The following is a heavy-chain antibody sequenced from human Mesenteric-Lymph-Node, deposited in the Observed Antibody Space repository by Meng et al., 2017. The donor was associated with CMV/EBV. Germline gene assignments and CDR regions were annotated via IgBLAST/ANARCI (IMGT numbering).Heavy chain of an antibody. CDR2: IYPGDSDT. CDR3: ARLGSCSGGSCYPSSYYYYGLDV. D-gene: IGHD2-15*01. V-gene: IGHV5-51*01. CDR1: GYSFTSYW. Sequence: GESLKISCKGSGYSFTSYWIGWVRQMPGKGLEWMGIIYPGDSDTRYSPSFQGQVTISADKSISTAYLQWSRLKASDTAIYYCARLGSCSGGSCYPSSYYYYGLDVWGQGTTVTVSS. J-gene: IGHJ6*02.